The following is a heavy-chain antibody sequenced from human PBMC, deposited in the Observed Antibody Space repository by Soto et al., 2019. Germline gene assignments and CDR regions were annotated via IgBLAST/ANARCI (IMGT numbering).Heavy chain of an antibody. CDR3: ARDHNKQLVYYYYYGMDV. CDR1: GYTFTSYY. D-gene: IGHD6-6*01. V-gene: IGHV1-46*01. J-gene: IGHJ6*02. Sequence: ASVKVSCKASGYTFTSYYMHWVRQAPGQGLEWMGIINPSGGSTSYAQKFQGRVTMTRDTSTSTVYMELSSLRSEDTAVYYCARDHNKQLVYYYYYGMDVWSQGTTVIVSS. CDR2: INPSGGST.